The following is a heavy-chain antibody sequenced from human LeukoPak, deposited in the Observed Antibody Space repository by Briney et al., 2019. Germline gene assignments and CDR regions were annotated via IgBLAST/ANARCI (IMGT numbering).Heavy chain of an antibody. Sequence: GASVKVSCKASGGTFSSYAISWVRQAPGQGLEWMGGIIPMFGTTDYVQKFKGRVTITADESTRTAYMELSSLRSEDTAVYYCARGYIAVAGTEGAFDIWGQGRMVTVSS. V-gene: IGHV1-69*13. D-gene: IGHD6-19*01. CDR3: ARGYIAVAGTEGAFDI. CDR2: IIPMFGTT. CDR1: GGTFSSYA. J-gene: IGHJ3*02.